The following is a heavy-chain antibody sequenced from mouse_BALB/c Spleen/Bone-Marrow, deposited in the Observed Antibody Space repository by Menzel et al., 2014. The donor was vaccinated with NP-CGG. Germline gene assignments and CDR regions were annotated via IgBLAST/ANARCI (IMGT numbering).Heavy chain of an antibody. Sequence: EVKLMESGGGLVQPGGFLRLSCATSGFTFTDHYMSWVPQPPGKALEWLGFIRNKANGYTTEYSASVKGRFTISRDNSQSVVYLQMNTLRAEDSATYYCARDYLYYFDYWGQGTTLTVSS. CDR3: ARDYLYYFDY. CDR2: IRNKANGYTT. D-gene: IGHD2-1*01. CDR1: GFTFTDHY. V-gene: IGHV7-3*02. J-gene: IGHJ2*01.